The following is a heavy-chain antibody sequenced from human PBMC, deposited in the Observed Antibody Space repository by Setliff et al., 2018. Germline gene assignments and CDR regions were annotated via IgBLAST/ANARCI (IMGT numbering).Heavy chain of an antibody. CDR1: GGSISSSSYY. Sequence: PSETLSLTCTVSGGSISSSSYYWGWIRQPPGMGLEWIGSIYYSGSTYYNPSLKSRVTISVDTSKNQLSLKLSSVTAADTAVYYCARDRVTTLENYYYYYGTDVWGQGTTVTVSS. CDR2: IYYSGST. CDR3: ARDRVTTLENYYYYYGTDV. D-gene: IGHD4-17*01. J-gene: IGHJ6*02. V-gene: IGHV4-39*07.